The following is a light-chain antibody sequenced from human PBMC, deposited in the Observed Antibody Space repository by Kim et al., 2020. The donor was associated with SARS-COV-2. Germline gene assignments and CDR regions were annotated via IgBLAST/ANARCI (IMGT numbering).Light chain of an antibody. Sequence: QSVLTQPPSLSGAPGHRVTISCTGSSSNIGAGFEVHWYQQLPGTAPKLLIHSNNNRPSGVPDRFSGSKSGTSASLAITGLQPEDEADYYCQSYDSSLSVGIFGGGTQLTVL. CDR1: SSNIGAGFE. CDR2: SNN. J-gene: IGLJ2*01. V-gene: IGLV1-40*01. CDR3: QSYDSSLSVGI.